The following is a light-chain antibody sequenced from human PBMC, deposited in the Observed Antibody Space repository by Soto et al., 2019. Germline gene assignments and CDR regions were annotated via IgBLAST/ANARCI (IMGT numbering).Light chain of an antibody. Sequence: EIVLTQSPATLSLSPGESATLSCRASQSVKTFLVWYQQRPGQAPRLLIYDASHRAAGIPARFSGSGFGTDFTLTISSLEPEDAAVYYCQQRSNWPPITFGQGTHWRL. V-gene: IGKV3-11*01. CDR1: QSVKTF. CDR2: DAS. J-gene: IGKJ5*01. CDR3: QQRSNWPPIT.